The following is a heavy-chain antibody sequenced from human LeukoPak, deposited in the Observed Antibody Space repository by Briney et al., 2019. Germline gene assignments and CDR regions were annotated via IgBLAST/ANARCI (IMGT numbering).Heavy chain of an antibody. J-gene: IGHJ4*02. CDR3: ARDPYSSSSS. V-gene: IGHV3-74*03. CDR1: GFTFSSHW. D-gene: IGHD6-6*01. CDR2: INGDGSNT. Sequence: PGGSLRLSCAASGFTFSSHWMHWVRQAPGKGLVWVSRINGDGSNTTYADSVKGRFTISRDNAKNTLYLQMNSLRAEDTAVHYCARDPYSSSSSWGQGTLVTVSS.